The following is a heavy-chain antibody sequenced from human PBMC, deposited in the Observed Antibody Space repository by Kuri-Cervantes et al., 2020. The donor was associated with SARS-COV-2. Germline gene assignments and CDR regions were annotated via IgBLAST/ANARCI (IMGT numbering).Heavy chain of an antibody. CDR3: ARDSEFTRDAFEI. CDR1: GGTLSTYT. CDR2: IIPVLRVE. J-gene: IGHJ3*02. V-gene: IGHV1-69*04. Sequence: SVKVSCKASGGTLSTYTVTWVRQAPGQGLEWMGRIIPVLRVENYAQKFQGRVTITADKSTSTAYMELTSLRSEDTAVYYCARDSEFTRDAFEIWGQGTMVTVSS.